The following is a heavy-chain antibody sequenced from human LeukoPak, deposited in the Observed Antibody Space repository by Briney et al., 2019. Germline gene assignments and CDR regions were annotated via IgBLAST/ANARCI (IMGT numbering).Heavy chain of an antibody. CDR2: INHSGST. D-gene: IGHD3-3*01. CDR1: GGSFSGYF. CDR3: ARTRYDFWSGYYNRWFDP. J-gene: IGHJ5*02. V-gene: IGHV4-34*01. Sequence: SETLSLTCAVYGGSFSGYFWSWIRQPPGKGLEWIGEINHSGSTNYNPSLKSRVTISVDTSKNQFSLKLSSVTAADTAVYYCARTRYDFWSGYYNRWFDPWGQGTLVTVSS.